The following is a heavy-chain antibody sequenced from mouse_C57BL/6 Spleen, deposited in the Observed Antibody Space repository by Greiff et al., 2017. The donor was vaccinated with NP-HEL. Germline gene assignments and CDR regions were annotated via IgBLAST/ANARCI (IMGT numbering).Heavy chain of an antibody. CDR3: VREDYGSSYYWYFDV. CDR2: IRSKSNNYAT. V-gene: IGHV10-1*01. D-gene: IGHD1-1*01. Sequence: EVQLVESGGGLVQPKGSLKLSCAASGFSFNTYAMNWVRQAPGKGLEWVARIRSKSNNYATYYADSVKDRFTISRDDSESMLYLQMNNLKTEDTAMYYCVREDYGSSYYWYFDVWGTGTTVTVSS. J-gene: IGHJ1*03. CDR1: GFSFNTYA.